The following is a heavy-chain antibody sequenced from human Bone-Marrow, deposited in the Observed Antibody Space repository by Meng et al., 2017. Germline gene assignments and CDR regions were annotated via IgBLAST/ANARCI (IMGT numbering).Heavy chain of an antibody. CDR1: GYILTNCD. V-gene: IGHV1-8*01. Sequence: QGQVVAAGAGVKEAGDSVRVNLKASGYILTNCDLNWVRQAAGQGPEWMGWLNPRTGNTGYAQKFQGRVSLTRDTSRSTAYMELSSLTSDDTAIYYCARDYGGNSGRFDPWGQGTLVTVSS. CDR3: ARDYGGNSGRFDP. CDR2: LNPRTGNT. D-gene: IGHD4-23*01. J-gene: IGHJ5*02.